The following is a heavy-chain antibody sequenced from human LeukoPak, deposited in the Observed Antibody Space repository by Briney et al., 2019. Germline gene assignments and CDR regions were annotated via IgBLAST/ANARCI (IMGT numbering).Heavy chain of an antibody. CDR2: IGGSGSTI. V-gene: IGHV3-48*03. CDR3: ATYLYKSLDY. Sequence: GGSLRLSCAASGFNIRSYEMNWVRQAPGKGLEWVSYIGGSGSTIYYADSVKGRFTISRDNAKNSLYLQMNSLRAEDTAVYYCATYLYKSLDYWGQGTLVTVSS. CDR1: GFNIRSYE. D-gene: IGHD3-10*01. J-gene: IGHJ4*02.